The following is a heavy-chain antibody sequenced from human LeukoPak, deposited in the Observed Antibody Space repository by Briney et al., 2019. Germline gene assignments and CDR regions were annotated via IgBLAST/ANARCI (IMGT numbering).Heavy chain of an antibody. CDR3: ARGPAGYN. CDR1: GFTFSDYY. Sequence: GGSLRLSCAASGFTFSDYYMSWIHQAPGKGLEWVSVIYSGGSTDYADSVKGRFTISRDNLKNTLYLQMNTLRAEDTAVYYCARGPAGYNWGQGTLVSVSS. J-gene: IGHJ4*02. CDR2: IYSGGST. D-gene: IGHD1-1*01. V-gene: IGHV3-53*01.